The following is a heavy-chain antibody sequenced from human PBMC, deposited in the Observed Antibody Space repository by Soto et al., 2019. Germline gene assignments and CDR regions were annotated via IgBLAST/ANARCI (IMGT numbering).Heavy chain of an antibody. Sequence: GESLKISCKGSGYSFTSYWIGWVRQMPGKGLEWMGIIYPGDSDTRYSPSFQGQVTISADKSISTAYLQWSSLKASDTAMYYCARQTAVAGHYYYYGMDVWGQGTTVTVSS. J-gene: IGHJ6*02. CDR3: ARQTAVAGHYYYYGMDV. V-gene: IGHV5-51*01. CDR2: IYPGDSDT. D-gene: IGHD6-19*01. CDR1: GYSFTSYW.